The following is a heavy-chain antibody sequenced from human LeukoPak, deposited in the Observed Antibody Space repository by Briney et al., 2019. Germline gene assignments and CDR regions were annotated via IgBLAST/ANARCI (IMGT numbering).Heavy chain of an antibody. J-gene: IGHJ1*01. D-gene: IGHD3-10*01. Sequence: AGGSLRLSCAASGFTFSSYWMSWVRQVPGKGLVWVSRINIDGTTTNYADSVKGRFTISRDNAKNTLYLRMSSLRAEDTAVYYCARDRGYYGSGSPLGWGQGTLVTVSS. CDR2: INIDGTTT. CDR1: GFTFSSYW. V-gene: IGHV3-74*01. CDR3: ARDRGYYGSGSPLG.